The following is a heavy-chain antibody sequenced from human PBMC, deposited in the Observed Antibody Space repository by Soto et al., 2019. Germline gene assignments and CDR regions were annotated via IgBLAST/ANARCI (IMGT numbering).Heavy chain of an antibody. CDR3: AHRPPYYYRSGSYYNSGWFDP. J-gene: IGHJ5*02. CDR1: GFSLSTSGVG. Sequence: QITLKESGPTLVKPTQTLTLTCTFSGFSLSTSGVGVGWIRQPPGKALEWLALIYWDDDKRYSPSVKSRLTITKDTSKNQVVLTMTNMDPVDTATYYCAHRPPYYYRSGSYYNSGWFDPWGQGPLVPVSS. CDR2: IYWDDDK. D-gene: IGHD3-10*01. V-gene: IGHV2-5*02.